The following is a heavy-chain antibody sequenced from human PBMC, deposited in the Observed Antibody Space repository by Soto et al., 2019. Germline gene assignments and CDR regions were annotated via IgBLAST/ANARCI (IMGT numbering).Heavy chain of an antibody. D-gene: IGHD3-10*02. CDR2: ISAYNGNT. V-gene: IGHV1-18*01. J-gene: IGHJ6*03. CDR1: GYTFTSYG. Sequence: QVQLVQSGAEVKKPGASVNVSCKASGYTFTSYGISWVRQAPGQGLEWMGWISAYNGNTNYAQKHQGRVTMTTATTTSTADMELRRLRSDDAAVYYCARVGVRPAAQPHYYYYYMDVWGKGTTVTVSS. CDR3: ARVGVRPAAQPHYYYYYMDV.